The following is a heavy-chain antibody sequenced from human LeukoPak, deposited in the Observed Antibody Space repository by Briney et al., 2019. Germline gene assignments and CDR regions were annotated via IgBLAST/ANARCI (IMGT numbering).Heavy chain of an antibody. CDR1: GFMFSDVA. Sequence: PGASLRLSCAASGFMFSDVAMSLIRQAPGKGLEWVSAISSSSERIYYGDSFKGRFTISRDNSKNTLFLEMNSLRVEDTAVYYCAEKSTILRHWGQGVPVTVSS. CDR2: ISSSSERI. D-gene: IGHD3-9*01. CDR3: AEKSTILRH. V-gene: IGHV3-23*01. J-gene: IGHJ4*02.